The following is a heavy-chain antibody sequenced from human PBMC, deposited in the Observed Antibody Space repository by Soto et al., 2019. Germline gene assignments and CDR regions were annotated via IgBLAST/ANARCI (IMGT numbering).Heavy chain of an antibody. Sequence: SVKVSCKASGGTFSSYAISWVRQAPGQGLEWMGGIIPIFGTANYAQKFQDRVIITRDTSASTAYMDLSSLRSEDTAVYYCARGIATGQLDPWGQGTLVTVSS. D-gene: IGHD2-15*01. J-gene: IGHJ5*02. CDR3: ARGIATGQLDP. V-gene: IGHV1-69*05. CDR1: GGTFSSYA. CDR2: IIPIFGTA.